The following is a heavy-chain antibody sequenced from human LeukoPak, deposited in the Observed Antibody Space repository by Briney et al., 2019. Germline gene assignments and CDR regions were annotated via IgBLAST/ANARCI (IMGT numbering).Heavy chain of an antibody. D-gene: IGHD3-10*01. J-gene: IGHJ4*02. V-gene: IGHV3-30*18. CDR2: ISYDGSNK. CDR1: GFTFSTYD. Sequence: PGGYLRLSCAASGFTFSTYDMHWVRQAPGKGLDWVAVISYDGSNKYYADSVKGRFTISRDNSKNTLYLQINSLRAEDTAVYYCAKSLPRVREYDSGLDYWGQGTLVTVSS. CDR3: AKSLPRVREYDSGLDY.